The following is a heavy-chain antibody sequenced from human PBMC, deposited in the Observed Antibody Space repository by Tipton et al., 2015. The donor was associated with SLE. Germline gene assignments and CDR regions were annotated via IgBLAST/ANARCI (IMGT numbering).Heavy chain of an antibody. CDR2: ISAYNGNT. V-gene: IGHV1-18*01. D-gene: IGHD2-2*01. CDR1: GYTFTSYG. Sequence: QLVQSGAEVKKPGESLKISCKASGYTFTSYGISWVRQAPGQGLEWMGWISAYNGNTNYAEKFQGRVTMTTDTSTSTAYMELRSLRSDDTAVYYCARDLTTSPYCSSSSCPTGVFDIWGQGTMVTVSS. CDR3: ARDLTTSPYCSSSSCPTGVFDI. J-gene: IGHJ3*02.